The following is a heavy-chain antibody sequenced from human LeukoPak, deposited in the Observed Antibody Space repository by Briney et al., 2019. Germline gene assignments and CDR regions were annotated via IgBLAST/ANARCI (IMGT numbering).Heavy chain of an antibody. D-gene: IGHD4-17*01. CDR3: TTIRDHGDYSSDY. V-gene: IGHV3-15*01. Sequence: GGSLRLSCEASGFTFSDYYLSWIRQAPGKGLEWVGRIKTNSEGGTTDYAAPVKGRFIISRDDSTNTLFLQMSSLKTEDTAVYHCTTIRDHGDYSSDYWGQGTLAIVSS. CDR1: GFTFSDYY. CDR2: IKTNSEGGTT. J-gene: IGHJ4*02.